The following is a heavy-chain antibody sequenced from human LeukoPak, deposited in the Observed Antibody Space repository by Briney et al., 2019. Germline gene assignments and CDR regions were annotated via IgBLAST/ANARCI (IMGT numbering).Heavy chain of an antibody. D-gene: IGHD3-3*01. CDR2: ISYDGRQK. CDR1: GFTSSTYG. Sequence: GGSLRLSCAASGFTSSTYGMNWVRQAPGKGLEWVAVISYDGRQKYYADSVKGRFTISRDNSKDTVYLQMNSLRDEDSATYYCVRVFLESLTAGYFDHWGQGTLVTVSP. CDR3: VRVFLESLTAGYFDH. V-gene: IGHV3-30*03. J-gene: IGHJ4*02.